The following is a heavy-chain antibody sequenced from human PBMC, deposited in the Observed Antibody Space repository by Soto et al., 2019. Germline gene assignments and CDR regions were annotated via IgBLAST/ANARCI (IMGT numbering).Heavy chain of an antibody. CDR1: GFTFSSYA. CDR2: ISGSGGST. CDR3: AKDSSSWYFREVFDY. J-gene: IGHJ4*02. V-gene: IGHV3-23*01. Sequence: GGSLRLSCAASGFTFSSYAMSWVRQAPGKGLEWVSAISGSGGSTYYADSVKGRFTISRDNSKNTLYLQMNSLRAEDTAVYYCAKDSSSWYFREVFDYWGQGTLVTVSS. D-gene: IGHD6-13*01.